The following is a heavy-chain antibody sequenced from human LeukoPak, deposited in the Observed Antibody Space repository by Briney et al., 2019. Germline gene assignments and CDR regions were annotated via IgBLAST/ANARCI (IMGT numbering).Heavy chain of an antibody. V-gene: IGHV4-59*08. J-gene: IGHJ6*02. Sequence: PSETLSLTCTVSGXSISSYYWSWIRQPPGKGLEWIGYIYYSGSTNYNPSLKSRVTISVDTSKNQFSLKLSSVTAADTAVYYCAISPVDGMDVWGQGTTVTVSS. CDR2: IYYSGST. CDR1: GXSISSYY. CDR3: AISPVDGMDV.